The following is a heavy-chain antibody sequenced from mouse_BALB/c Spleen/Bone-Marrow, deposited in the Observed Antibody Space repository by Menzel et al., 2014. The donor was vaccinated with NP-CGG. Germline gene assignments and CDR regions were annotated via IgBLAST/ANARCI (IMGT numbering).Heavy chain of an antibody. CDR2: IDPANGNT. CDR3: ARWEYYAMDY. V-gene: IGHV14-3*02. J-gene: IGHJ4*01. D-gene: IGHD4-1*01. CDR1: GFNIKDTY. Sequence: VQLQQSGAGLVKPGASVKLSCTASGFNIKDTYMHWVKQRPEQGLEWIGRIDPANGNTKYDPKFQGKATITADTSSNTAYLQLSSLTSKDTAVYYCARWEYYAMDYWGQGTSVTVSS.